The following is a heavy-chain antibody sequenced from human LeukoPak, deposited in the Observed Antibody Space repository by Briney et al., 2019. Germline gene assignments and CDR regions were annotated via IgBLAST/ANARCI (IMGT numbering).Heavy chain of an antibody. CDR1: GFTFSSYV. J-gene: IGHJ6*02. V-gene: IGHV3-23*01. CDR2: AVVSGGNT. D-gene: IGHD3-10*01. CDR3: AKDLGYGWGYYYYGMDV. Sequence: GGSLRLSCAASGFTFSSYVMSWVRQAPGKGLEWVSAAVVSGGNTFYADSVKGRFTISRDNSKSTLYLQVNSLRAEDTAVYYWAKDLGYGWGYYYYGMDVWGQGTTVTVSS.